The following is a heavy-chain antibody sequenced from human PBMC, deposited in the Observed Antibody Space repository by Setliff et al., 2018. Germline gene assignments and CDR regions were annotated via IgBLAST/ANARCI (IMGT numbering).Heavy chain of an antibody. CDR3: ARCLPFLSGYDRGAFDN. D-gene: IGHD5-12*01. Sequence: GASVKVSCKASGGTFSSYGISWVRQAPGQGLEWMGGTIPVFGTTDYAQKFQGRVTIMTDESTSTAYMDLRSLTSDDTAVYYCARCLPFLSGYDRGAFDNWGQGTLVTVSS. CDR2: TIPVFGTT. J-gene: IGHJ4*02. V-gene: IGHV1-69*05. CDR1: GGTFSSYG.